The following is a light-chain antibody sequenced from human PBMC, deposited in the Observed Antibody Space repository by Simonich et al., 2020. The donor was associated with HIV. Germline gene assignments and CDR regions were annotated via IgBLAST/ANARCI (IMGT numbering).Light chain of an antibody. V-gene: IGKV4-1*01. CDR3: QQYYSTPLIT. Sequence: DIVMTQSPDSLAVSLGERATINCKSSQSVLYSSNNNTYLACYQQKPGQPPKLLMYWASTRESGVPDRFSGSGSGTDFTLTISSLQAEDVAVYFCQQYYSTPLITFGQGTRLEIK. J-gene: IGKJ5*01. CDR2: WAS. CDR1: QSVLYSSNNNTY.